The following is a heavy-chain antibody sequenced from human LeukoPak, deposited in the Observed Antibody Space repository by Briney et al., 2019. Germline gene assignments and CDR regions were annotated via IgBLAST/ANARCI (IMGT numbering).Heavy chain of an antibody. J-gene: IGHJ6*02. CDR3: ARGQGFRSTYYYYYGMDV. CDR2: INPNSGGT. Sequence: ASVKVSCKASGYTFTGYYMHWVRQAPGQGLEWMRWINPNSGGTNYAQKFQGRVTMTRDTSISTAYMEPSRLRSDDTAVYYCARGQGFRSTYYYYYGMDVWGQGTTVTVSS. V-gene: IGHV1-2*02. D-gene: IGHD2-2*01. CDR1: GYTFTGYY.